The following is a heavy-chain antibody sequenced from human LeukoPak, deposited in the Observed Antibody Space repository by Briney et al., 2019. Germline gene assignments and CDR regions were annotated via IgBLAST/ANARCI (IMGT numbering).Heavy chain of an antibody. V-gene: IGHV1-18*04. CDR3: ARENNWNYNWFDP. Sequence: ASVKVSCKASGYTFTSYYMHWVRQAPGQGLEWMGWISAYNGNTNYAQKLQGRVTMTTDTSTSTAYMELRSLRSDDTAVYYCARENNWNYNWFDPWGQGTLVTVSS. CDR2: ISAYNGNT. CDR1: GYTFTSYY. J-gene: IGHJ5*02. D-gene: IGHD1-1*01.